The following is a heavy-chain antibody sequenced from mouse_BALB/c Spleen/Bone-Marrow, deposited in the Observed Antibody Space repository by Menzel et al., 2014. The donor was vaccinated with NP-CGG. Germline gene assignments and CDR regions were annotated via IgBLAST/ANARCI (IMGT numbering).Heavy chain of an antibody. CDR2: INPSNGRT. V-gene: IGHV1S81*02. Sequence: VHLVESGAELVEPGASVKLSCKASGYTFTSYWMHWVKQRPGQGLEWIGEINPSNGRTNYNEKFKSKATLTVDKSSSTAYMQLSSLTSEDSAAYYCARTYFDYWGQGTTLTVSS. CDR3: ARTYFDY. J-gene: IGHJ2*01. CDR1: GYTFTSYW.